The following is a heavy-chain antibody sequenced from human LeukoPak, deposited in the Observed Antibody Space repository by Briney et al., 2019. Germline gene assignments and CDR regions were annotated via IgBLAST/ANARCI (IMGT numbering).Heavy chain of an antibody. V-gene: IGHV4-39*01. CDR3: ARHPGYYDSSGYYVSAFDI. J-gene: IGHJ3*02. Sequence: SETLSLTCTVSGASISSSSYYCGWIRQSPGKGLEWIGSIYYSGSTYFNPSLKSRVTMSVDTSKNHFSLKLTSVTAADTAVYYCARHPGYYDSSGYYVSAFDIWGQGTMVTVSS. CDR1: GASISSSSYY. CDR2: IYYSGST. D-gene: IGHD3-22*01.